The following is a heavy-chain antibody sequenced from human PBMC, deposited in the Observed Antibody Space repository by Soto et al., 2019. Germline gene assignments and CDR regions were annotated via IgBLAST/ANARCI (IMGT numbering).Heavy chain of an antibody. CDR3: ARVLLEQQLVRRNWFDP. CDR2: IYYSGST. J-gene: IGHJ5*02. V-gene: IGHV4-59*01. D-gene: IGHD6-13*01. Sequence: SETLSLTCTVSGGSISSYYWSWIRQPPGKGLEWIGYIYYSGSTNYNPSLKSRVTISVDTSKNQFSLKLSSVTAADTAVYYCARVLLEQQLVRRNWFDPWGQGTLVTVSS. CDR1: GGSISSYY.